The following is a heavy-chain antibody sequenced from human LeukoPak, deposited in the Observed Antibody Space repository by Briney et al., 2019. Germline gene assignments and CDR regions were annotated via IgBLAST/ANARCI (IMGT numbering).Heavy chain of an antibody. CDR3: ANVAMNCSGGNCPLDY. V-gene: IGHV3-23*01. CDR1: GFTFSSYA. CDR2: ISGSGGST. J-gene: IGHJ4*02. D-gene: IGHD2-15*01. Sequence: GGSLRLSCAASGFTFSSYAMSWVRQAPGKGLEWVSAISGSGGSTYYADSVKGRFTISRDNSKNTLYLQMNSLRAEDTAVYYCANVAMNCSGGNCPLDYWGQGTLVTVSS.